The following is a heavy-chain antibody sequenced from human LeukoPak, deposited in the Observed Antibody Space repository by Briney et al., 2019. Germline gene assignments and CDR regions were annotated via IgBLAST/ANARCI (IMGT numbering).Heavy chain of an antibody. CDR2: ISYDGSNK. V-gene: IGHV3-30*18. D-gene: IGHD5-18*01. J-gene: IGHJ5*02. CDR1: GFTFSSYG. Sequence: GGSLRLSCAASGFTFSSYGMHWVRQAPGKGLEWVAVISYDGSNKYYADSVKGRFTISRDNSKNTLYLQMNSLRAEDTAVYYCAKECCSSYGFRSVSPNWFDPWGQGTLVTVSS. CDR3: AKECCSSYGFRSVSPNWFDP.